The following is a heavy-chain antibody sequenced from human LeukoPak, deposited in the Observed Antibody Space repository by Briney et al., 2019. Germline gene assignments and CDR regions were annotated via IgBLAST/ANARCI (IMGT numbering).Heavy chain of an antibody. CDR3: ASCNDSSGYFAY. CDR1: GGTFSGYA. J-gene: IGHJ4*02. Sequence: ASVKVSCKASGGTFSGYAINWVRQAPGQGLEYMGWVNTNTGNPTYAQGFTGRFVFSSDSSVSTAYLQITSLKADDSAIYFCASCNDSSGYFAYWGQGTLVTVSS. CDR2: VNTNTGNP. D-gene: IGHD3-22*01. V-gene: IGHV7-4-1*02.